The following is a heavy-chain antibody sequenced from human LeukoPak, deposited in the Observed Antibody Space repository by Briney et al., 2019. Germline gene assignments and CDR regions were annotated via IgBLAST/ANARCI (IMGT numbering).Heavy chain of an antibody. CDR3: ARVAPIWFGESPLDY. Sequence: GGSLRLSCAVSGFTINNYAMSWVRQAPGKGLEWVSVIYSGGSTYYADSVKGRFTISRDNSKNTLYLQMNSLRAEDTAVYYCARVAPIWFGESPLDYWGQGTLVTVSS. D-gene: IGHD3-10*01. V-gene: IGHV3-53*01. J-gene: IGHJ4*02. CDR1: GFTINNYA. CDR2: IYSGGST.